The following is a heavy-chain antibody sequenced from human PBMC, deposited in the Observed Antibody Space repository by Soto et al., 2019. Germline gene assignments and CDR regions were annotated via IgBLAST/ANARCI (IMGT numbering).Heavy chain of an antibody. J-gene: IGHJ4*02. CDR3: AKDQGSSWYEIDY. D-gene: IGHD6-13*01. Sequence: GGSLRLSCAASGFTFSTFAMSWVRQAPGKGPEWVSGISGSGTSTYYADSVKGRFTISRDNSKNTLYLQMNSLRAEDTAVYYCAKDQGSSWYEIDYWGQGTLVTVSS. V-gene: IGHV3-23*01. CDR1: GFTFSTFA. CDR2: ISGSGTST.